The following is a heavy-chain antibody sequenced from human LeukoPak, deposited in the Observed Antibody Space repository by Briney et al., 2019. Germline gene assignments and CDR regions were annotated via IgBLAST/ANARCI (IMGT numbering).Heavy chain of an antibody. CDR1: GGTFSSYA. CDR3: ASNYYDSSGYYRDDAFDI. D-gene: IGHD3-22*01. J-gene: IGHJ3*02. Sequence: SVKVSCKASGGTFSSYAISWVRQAPGQGFEWMGRIIPIFGTANYAQKFQGRVTITTDESTSTAYMELSSLRSEDTAVYYCASNYYDSSGYYRDDAFDIWGQGTMVTVSS. V-gene: IGHV1-69*05. CDR2: IIPIFGTA.